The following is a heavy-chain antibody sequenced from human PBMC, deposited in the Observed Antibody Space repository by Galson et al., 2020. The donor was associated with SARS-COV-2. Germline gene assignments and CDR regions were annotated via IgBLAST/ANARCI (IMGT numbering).Heavy chain of an antibody. Sequence: SETLSLTCTVSGGSISSSSYYWGWIRQPPGKGLEWIGSIDYSGSTYYNPSLKSRVTISVDTSKNQFSLKLSSVTAADTAVYYCARDRWAAAGSFQPGIYYYYGMDVWGQGTTVTVSS. CDR1: GGSISSSSYY. J-gene: IGHJ6*02. CDR3: ARDRWAAAGSFQPGIYYYYGMDV. V-gene: IGHV4-39*07. CDR2: IDYSGST. D-gene: IGHD2-15*01.